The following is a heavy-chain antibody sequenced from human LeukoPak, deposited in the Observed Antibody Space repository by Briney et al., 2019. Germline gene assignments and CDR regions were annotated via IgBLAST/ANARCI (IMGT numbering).Heavy chain of an antibody. CDR2: IYYSGST. V-gene: IGHV4-59*01. CDR3: ARGPSSGWNDY. CDR1: GGSISSYY. J-gene: IGHJ4*02. D-gene: IGHD6-19*01. Sequence: SETLSLTCTVSGGSISSYYWSWIRQPPGKGLEWIGYIYYSGSTNYNPSLKSRVTISVDTSKNQFSLKLTSVTAADTAVYHCARGPSSGWNDYWGQGTLVTVSS.